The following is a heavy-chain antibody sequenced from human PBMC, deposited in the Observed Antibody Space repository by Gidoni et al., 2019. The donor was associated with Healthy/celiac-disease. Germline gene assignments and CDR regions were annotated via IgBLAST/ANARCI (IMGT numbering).Heavy chain of an antibody. CDR3: AREFSGYRDY. CDR2: ISSSSSYI. V-gene: IGHV3-21*01. Sequence: EVQLVESGGGLVKPGGSLSLSCAASGFTFSSYSMNWVRQAHGKGLEWVSSISSSSSYIYYAGSVKGRFTISRDNAKNSLYLQMNSLRAEDTAVYYCAREFSGYRDYWGQGTLVTVSS. CDR1: GFTFSSYS. J-gene: IGHJ4*02. D-gene: IGHD5-12*01.